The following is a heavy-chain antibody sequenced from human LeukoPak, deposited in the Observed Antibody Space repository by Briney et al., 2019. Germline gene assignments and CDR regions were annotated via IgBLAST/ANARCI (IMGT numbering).Heavy chain of an antibody. CDR2: IIPIFGTA. CDR3: ASDGEYYGSGVY. D-gene: IGHD3-10*01. J-gene: IGHJ4*02. V-gene: IGHV1-69*05. Sequence: SVKVSCKASGGTFSNYAISWVRQAPGQGLEWMGRIIPIFGTANYAQKFQGRVTITTDESTSTAYMELSSLRSEDTAVYYCASDGEYYGSGVYWGQGTLVTVSS. CDR1: GGTFSNYA.